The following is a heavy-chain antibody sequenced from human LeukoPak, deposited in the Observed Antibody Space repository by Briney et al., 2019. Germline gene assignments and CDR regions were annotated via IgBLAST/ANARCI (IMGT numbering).Heavy chain of an antibody. Sequence: ASVKVSCKASGYTFTGYYMHWVRQAPGQGLEWMGWINPNSGGTNYAQKFQGRVTMTRDTSISTAYMELSRLRSDDTAVYYCARDGLGYCSGSSCYSGYYYYYGMDVWGQGTTVTVSS. CDR1: GYTFTGYY. CDR2: INPNSGGT. J-gene: IGHJ6*02. CDR3: ARDGLGYCSGSSCYSGYYYYYGMDV. D-gene: IGHD2-15*01. V-gene: IGHV1-2*02.